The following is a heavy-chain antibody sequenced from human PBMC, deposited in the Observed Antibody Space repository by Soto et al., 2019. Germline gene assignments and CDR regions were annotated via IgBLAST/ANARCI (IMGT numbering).Heavy chain of an antibody. CDR1: GFTFSSFT. J-gene: IGHJ4*02. V-gene: IGHV3-30-3*01. Sequence: QVQLVASGGGVVPLGRSLRLSCAASGFTFSSFTMHWVRQAPGKGLEWVAVISYDDGDNKYYADSVQGRFTISRDNSKNTLYLQINSLRPEDTAVYYCARTTVVSGTPDFDYWGQGTLVTVST. CDR3: ARTTVVSGTPDFDY. CDR2: ISYDDGDNK. D-gene: IGHD4-4*01.